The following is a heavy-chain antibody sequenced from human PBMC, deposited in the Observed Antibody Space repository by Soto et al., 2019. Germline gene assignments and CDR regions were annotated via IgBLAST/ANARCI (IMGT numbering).Heavy chain of an antibody. CDR3: ARSGDNYNLLEY. D-gene: IGHD1-1*01. V-gene: IGHV3-11*06. CDR1: GFTFNEYY. CDR2: SSNSGTFA. J-gene: IGHJ4*02. Sequence: LRLSCAASGFTFNEYYMTWIRHAPWKGLEWISYSSNSGTFARYADSVKGRFSISRDNAKNSLYLQINSLRGDDTAIYYCARSGDNYNLLEYWGQGTPVTVSS.